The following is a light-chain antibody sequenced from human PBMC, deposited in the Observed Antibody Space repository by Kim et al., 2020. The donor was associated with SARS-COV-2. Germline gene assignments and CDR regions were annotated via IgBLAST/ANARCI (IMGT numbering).Light chain of an antibody. Sequence: PGETVTLTCGSSTGAVTSGHYPYWFQQNPGQAPRTLIYHTSNKQAWTPARFSGSLVGGKAALTLSGAQPEDEAEYYCLLSYSGARVFGGGTQLTVL. CDR1: TGAVTSGHY. CDR2: HTS. J-gene: IGLJ3*02. CDR3: LLSYSGARV. V-gene: IGLV7-46*01.